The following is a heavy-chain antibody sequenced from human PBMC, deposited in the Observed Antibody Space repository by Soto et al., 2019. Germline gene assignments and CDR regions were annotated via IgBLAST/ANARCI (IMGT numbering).Heavy chain of an antibody. V-gene: IGHV1-69*01. CDR1: GGTFSSYA. J-gene: IGHJ4*02. CDR2: IIPIFGTA. CDR3: ARREAAEPKGCSDY. Sequence: QVQLVQSGAEVKKPGSSVKVSCKASGGTFSSYAISWVRQAPGQGLEWMGGIIPIFGTANYAQKFQGRVTITADESTSTAYMELSSQRSEDTAVYYCARREAAEPKGCSDYWGQGTLVTVSS. D-gene: IGHD6-13*01.